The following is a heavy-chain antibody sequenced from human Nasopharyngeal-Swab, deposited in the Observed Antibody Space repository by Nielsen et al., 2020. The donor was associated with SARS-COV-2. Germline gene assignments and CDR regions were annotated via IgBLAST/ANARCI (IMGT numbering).Heavy chain of an antibody. D-gene: IGHD3-22*01. CDR1: GYAFSGSS. CDR3: TSRHFDSSVYSSGYFTFDY. V-gene: IGHV3-73*01. J-gene: IGHJ4*02. CDR2: VRSKTKNYAT. Sequence: GGSLRLSCAASGYAFSGSSVHWIRQASGRGLEWVGRVRSKTKNYATSYVASVQGRFTISRDDSKDTAYLHMTSLRTEDTAVYFCTSRHFDSSVYSSGYFTFDYWGPGTLVTVSS.